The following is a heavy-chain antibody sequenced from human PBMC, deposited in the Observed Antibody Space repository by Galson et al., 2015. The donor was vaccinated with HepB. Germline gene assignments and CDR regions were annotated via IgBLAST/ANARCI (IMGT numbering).Heavy chain of an antibody. D-gene: IGHD4-17*01. CDR2: INAGNGNT. V-gene: IGHV1-3*01. Sequence: SVKVSCKASGYTFTSYAMHWVRQAPGQRLEWMGWINAGNGNTKYSQKFQGRVTITRDTSASTAYMELSSLRSEDTAVYYCARTATVTTQAVGYWGQGTLVTVSS. CDR1: GYTFTSYA. J-gene: IGHJ4*02. CDR3: ARTATVTTQAVGY.